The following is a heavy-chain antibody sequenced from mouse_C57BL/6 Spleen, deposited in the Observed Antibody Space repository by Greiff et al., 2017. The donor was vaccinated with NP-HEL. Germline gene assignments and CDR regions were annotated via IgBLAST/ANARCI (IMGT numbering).Heavy chain of an antibody. CDR1: GYTFTNYW. CDR2: IYPGGGYT. J-gene: IGHJ2*01. V-gene: IGHV1-63*01. CDR3: ARDSSGYDY. Sequence: VKVVESGAELVRPGTSVKMSCKASGYTFTNYWIGWAKQRPGHGLEWIGDIYPGGGYTNYNEKFKSKATLTADKSSSTAYMQFSSLTSEDSAIYYCARDSSGYDYWGQGTTLTVSS. D-gene: IGHD3-2*02.